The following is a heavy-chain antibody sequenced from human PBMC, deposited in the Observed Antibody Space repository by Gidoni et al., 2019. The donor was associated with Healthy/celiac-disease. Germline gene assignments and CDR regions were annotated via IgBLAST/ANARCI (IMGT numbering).Heavy chain of an antibody. J-gene: IGHJ5*02. CDR2: IYTSGST. D-gene: IGHD2-15*01. CDR1: GGSISSGRYY. V-gene: IGHV4-61*02. Sequence: QVQLQESGPGLVKPSQTLSLTCTVSGGSISSGRYYWSWTRQPAGKGLEWIGRIYTSGSTNYNPSLKSRVTISVDTSKNQFSLKLSSVTAADTAVYYCARGVVVVVAAGNWFDPWGQGTLVTVSS. CDR3: ARGVVVVVAAGNWFDP.